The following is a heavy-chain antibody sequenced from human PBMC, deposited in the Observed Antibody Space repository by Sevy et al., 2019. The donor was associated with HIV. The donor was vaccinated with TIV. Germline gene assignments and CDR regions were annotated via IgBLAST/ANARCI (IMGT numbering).Heavy chain of an antibody. CDR3: ARGGVQLWLHPIDY. CDR2: IIPIFGTA. Sequence: ASVKVSCKASGGTFSSYAISWVRQAPGQGLEWMGGIIPIFGTANYAQKFQGRVTITADESTSTAYMELSSLRSEDTAVYYCARGGVQLWLHPIDYWGQGTLVTVSS. V-gene: IGHV1-69*13. J-gene: IGHJ4*02. D-gene: IGHD5-18*01. CDR1: GGTFSSYA.